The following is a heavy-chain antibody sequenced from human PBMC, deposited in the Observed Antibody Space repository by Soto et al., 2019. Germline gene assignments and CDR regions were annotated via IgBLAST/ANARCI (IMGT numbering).Heavy chain of an antibody. CDR3: ARGYCSGGSCHTRTNWFDP. V-gene: IGHV4-30-2*01. CDR2: IYHSGST. CDR1: GGSISSGGYS. D-gene: IGHD2-15*01. J-gene: IGHJ5*02. Sequence: LSLTCAVSGGSISSGGYSWSWIRQPPGKGLEWIGYIYHSGSTYYNPSLKSRVTISVDRSKNQFSLKLSSVTAADTAVYYCARGYCSGGSCHTRTNWFDPWGQGTLVTVSS.